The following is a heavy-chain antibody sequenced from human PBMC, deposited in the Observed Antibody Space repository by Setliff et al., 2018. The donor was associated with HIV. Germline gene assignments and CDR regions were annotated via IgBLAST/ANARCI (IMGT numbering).Heavy chain of an antibody. CDR1: GGSISTTSYY. CDR3: ARLTLYSSSWYGTRDYFDD. V-gene: IGHV4-39*01. CDR2: IYYSGST. Sequence: SETLSLTCIVSGGSISTTSYYWGWIRQPPGKGLEWIGSIYYSGSTYYNTSLKSRVTISVDTSKNQFSLKLSSVTVADTAVYYCARLTLYSSSWYGTRDYFDDWGQGTLVTVSS. J-gene: IGHJ4*02. D-gene: IGHD6-13*01.